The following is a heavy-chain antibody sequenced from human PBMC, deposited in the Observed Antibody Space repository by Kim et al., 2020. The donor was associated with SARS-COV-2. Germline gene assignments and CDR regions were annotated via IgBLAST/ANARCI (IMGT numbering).Heavy chain of an antibody. V-gene: IGHV4-59*01. CDR1: GGSISIYY. CDR2: FYNSGST. Sequence: SETLSLTCTISGGSISIYYWSWIRQPPGKGLEWIGYFYNSGSTNYNPSLKSRVTISDDTSKNQLSLKLSSVTAADTAVYYCARDRELGYWGQGTLVTVSS. CDR3: ARDRELGY. D-gene: IGHD3-10*01. J-gene: IGHJ4*02.